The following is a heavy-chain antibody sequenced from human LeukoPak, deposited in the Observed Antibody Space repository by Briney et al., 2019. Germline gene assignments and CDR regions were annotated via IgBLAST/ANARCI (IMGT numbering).Heavy chain of an antibody. Sequence: GRSLRLSCAASGFTFDDYAMHWVRQAPGEGLEWVSGISWNSGSIGYADSVKGRFTISRDNAKNSLYLQMNSLRAEDTAVYYCARDEAIVVVIPFDIWGQGTMVTVSS. CDR2: ISWNSGSI. J-gene: IGHJ3*02. V-gene: IGHV3-9*01. CDR3: ARDEAIVVVIPFDI. D-gene: IGHD3-22*01. CDR1: GFTFDDYA.